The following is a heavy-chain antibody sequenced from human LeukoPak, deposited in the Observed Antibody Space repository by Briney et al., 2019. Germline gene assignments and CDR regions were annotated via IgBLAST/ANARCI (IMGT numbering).Heavy chain of an antibody. D-gene: IGHD2-2*02. Sequence: GASVKVSCKASGYTFTDYYIHWVRQAPGQGPEWMGWINSNSGGTNYAQTFQGRVTMTRDTSITTAYMELSRLRSDDTAMYYCARGHPVVPAAVPDYWGQGTLVTVSS. CDR2: INSNSGGT. CDR1: GYTFTDYY. CDR3: ARGHPVVPAAVPDY. V-gene: IGHV1-2*02. J-gene: IGHJ4*02.